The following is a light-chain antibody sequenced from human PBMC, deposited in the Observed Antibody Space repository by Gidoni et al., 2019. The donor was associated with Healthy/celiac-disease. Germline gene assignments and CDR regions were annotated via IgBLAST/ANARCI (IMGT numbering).Light chain of an antibody. CDR2: AAS. V-gene: IGKV1-27*01. J-gene: IGKJ1*01. Sequence: DIQMTQSPSSLSASVGDRVTITCRASQGISNYLAWYQQKPGKVPKLLIYAASPLQSGVPSRFSGSGSGTDFTLTISSLQPEDVATYYCQKYNSAPRTVXQXTKVEIK. CDR1: QGISNY. CDR3: QKYNSAPRT.